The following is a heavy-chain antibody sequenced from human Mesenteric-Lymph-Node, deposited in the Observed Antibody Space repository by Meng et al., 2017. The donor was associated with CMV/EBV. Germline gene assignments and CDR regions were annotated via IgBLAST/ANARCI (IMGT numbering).Heavy chain of an antibody. J-gene: IGHJ6*02. Sequence: GESLKISCAASVMTFSSYKLNWVRQAPGKGLEWLSYISSSSSTIYYADSVKGRFTISRDNSKNTLYLQMNSLRAEDTAVYYCAKGYCSSTSCYTAYYYGMDVWGQGTTVTVSS. CDR3: AKGYCSSTSCYTAYYYGMDV. CDR2: ISSSSSTI. V-gene: IGHV3-48*01. D-gene: IGHD2-2*02. CDR1: VMTFSSYK.